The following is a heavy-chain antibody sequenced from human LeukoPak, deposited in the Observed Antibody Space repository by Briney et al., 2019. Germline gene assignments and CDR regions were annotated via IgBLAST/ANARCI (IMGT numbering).Heavy chain of an antibody. CDR1: GFTFSHYS. CDR2: ISGGSESI. J-gene: IGHJ4*02. D-gene: IGHD3-10*01. CDR3: AKGHSAITRHLGY. Sequence: GGSLRLSCAASGFTFSHYSMAWVRQPPGKGLEWVSIISGGSESIFYADSVKGRFTISRDNSKNTLYLQVNSLRAEDTAVYYCAKGHSAITRHLGYWGQGTLVTVSS. V-gene: IGHV3-23*01.